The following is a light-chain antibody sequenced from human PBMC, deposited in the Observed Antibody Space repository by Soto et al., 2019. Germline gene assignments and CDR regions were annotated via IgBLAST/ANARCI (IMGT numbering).Light chain of an antibody. V-gene: IGKV3-20*01. CDR3: QQYGNAPWT. CDR2: GAS. CDR1: QRVSTNY. J-gene: IGKJ1*01. Sequence: EIVLTQSPVTLSLSPGERATLSCRASQRVSTNYFAWYQQKPGQAPRLLISGASSRATGVPDRFSGSGSGTAFTLTISRMEPEDFATYYCQQYGNAPWTFGQGT.